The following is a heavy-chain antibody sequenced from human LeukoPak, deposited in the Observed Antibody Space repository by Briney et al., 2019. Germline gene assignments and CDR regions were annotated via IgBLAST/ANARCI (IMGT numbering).Heavy chain of an antibody. CDR3: ARDHHRQTPISFDP. CDR2: INPNNGGT. J-gene: IGHJ5*02. Sequence: ASVRVSCKASGYSFTGFYMHWVRQAPGQGLEWMGRINPNNGGTEYAHNFQGRVTMTRDTSVSTAYMELSGLRFDDTAVYYCARDHHRQTPISFDPWGQGTLVTVSS. V-gene: IGHV1-2*02. CDR1: GYSFTGFY.